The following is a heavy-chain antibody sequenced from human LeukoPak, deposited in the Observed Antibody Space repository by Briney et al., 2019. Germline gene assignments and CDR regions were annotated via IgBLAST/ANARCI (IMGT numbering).Heavy chain of an antibody. CDR1: GFTFSGSA. V-gene: IGHV3-73*01. D-gene: IGHD3-16*01. J-gene: IGHJ5*02. CDR3: TRLPNYGVNWFDP. CDR2: IRSKANSYAT. Sequence: GGSLKLSCAASGFTFSGSAMHWVRQASGKGLEWVGRIRSKANSYATAYAASVKGRFTISRDDSKNTAYLQMNSLKTEDTAVYYCTRLPNYGVNWFDPWGQGTLVTVSS.